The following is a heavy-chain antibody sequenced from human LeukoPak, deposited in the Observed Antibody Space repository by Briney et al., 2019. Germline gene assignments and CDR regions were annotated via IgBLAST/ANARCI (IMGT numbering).Heavy chain of an antibody. Sequence: SSVKVSCKVSGASLTSHIMDWLRQAPAPGLEWMGLINPALKTSNYAQKFQGKVTITAEESNDTDYMELTSLTSDDTAVYYCARVMRERHHFDSWGQGTLVIVSS. V-gene: IGHV1-69*08. CDR3: ARVMRERHHFDS. J-gene: IGHJ4*02. CDR1: GASLTSHI. D-gene: IGHD2-21*01. CDR2: INPALKTS.